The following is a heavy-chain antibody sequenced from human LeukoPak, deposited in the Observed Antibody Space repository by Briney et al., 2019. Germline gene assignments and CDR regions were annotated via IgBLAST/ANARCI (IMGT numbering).Heavy chain of an antibody. CDR1: GFTFTNYA. CDR3: AKDWPSEWQQLPDYDAFDI. J-gene: IGHJ3*02. CDR2: NSGSGVNT. V-gene: IGHV3-23*01. Sequence: GGSLRLSCAASGFTFTNYAMSWVRQAPGKGLEWVSANSGSGVNTYYADPVKGRFTISRDNSRNTLYLQMNSLRAEDTAIYYCAKDWPSEWQQLPDYDAFDIWGQGTMVTVSS. D-gene: IGHD6-13*01.